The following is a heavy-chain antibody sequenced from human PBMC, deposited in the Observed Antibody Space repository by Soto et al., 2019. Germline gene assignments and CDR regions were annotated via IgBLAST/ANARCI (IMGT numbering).Heavy chain of an antibody. CDR2: INHGGTT. CDR3: AKDRPRRTSGYFFAY. J-gene: IGHJ4*02. CDR1: DGSFSGYY. V-gene: IGHV4-34*01. D-gene: IGHD1-1*01. Sequence: SETLSLTCVVYDGSFSGYYWSWIRQPPGMGLEWIAEINHGGTTNYNPSLKSRVTMSLDNSKNTVSLHMNSLRAEDTALYYCAKDRPRRTSGYFFAYWGQGTPVTVSS.